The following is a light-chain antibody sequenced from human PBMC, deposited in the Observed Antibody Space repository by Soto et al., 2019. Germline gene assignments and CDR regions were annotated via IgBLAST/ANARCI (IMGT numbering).Light chain of an antibody. Sequence: DIQMTQSPYTLSASVGDRVTITCRASQSISGWLAWYQQKPGKAPKLLIYAASSLQSGVPSRFSGSGSGTDFTLIINSLQPEDFATYYCQQSYSVPITFGQGTRREIK. V-gene: IGKV1-39*01. CDR2: AAS. CDR3: QQSYSVPIT. J-gene: IGKJ5*01. CDR1: QSISGW.